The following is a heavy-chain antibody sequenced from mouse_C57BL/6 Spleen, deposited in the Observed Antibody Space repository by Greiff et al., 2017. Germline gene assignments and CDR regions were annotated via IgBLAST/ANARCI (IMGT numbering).Heavy chain of an antibody. Sequence: QVQLQQPGAELVMPGASVKLSCKASGYTFTSYWMHWVKQRPGQGLEWIGEIDPSDSYPNYNQKFKGKSTLTVDKSSSTAYMQLSSLTSEDSAVYYCARSEAITTVVKDWGQGTTLTVSS. V-gene: IGHV1-69*01. CDR1: GYTFTSYW. D-gene: IGHD1-1*01. CDR3: ARSEAITTVVKD. CDR2: IDPSDSYP. J-gene: IGHJ2*01.